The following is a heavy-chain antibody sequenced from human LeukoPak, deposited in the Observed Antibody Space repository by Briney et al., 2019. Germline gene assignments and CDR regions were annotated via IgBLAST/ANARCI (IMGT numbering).Heavy chain of an antibody. CDR3: TRLVGAND. CDR2: IRNKANSYTT. J-gene: IGHJ4*02. Sequence: PGGPLRLSCAASGFTFSDHAMDWVRQAPGKGLEWVGRIRNKANSYTTEYAASVQGRFTVSRDDSKNSLDLQMNSMKTEDTAVYYCTRLVGANDWGQGTLVTVSS. D-gene: IGHD1-26*01. CDR1: GFTFSDHA. V-gene: IGHV3-72*01.